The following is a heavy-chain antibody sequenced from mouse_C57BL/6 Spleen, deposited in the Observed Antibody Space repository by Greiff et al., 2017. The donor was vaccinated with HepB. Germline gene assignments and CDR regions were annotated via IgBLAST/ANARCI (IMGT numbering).Heavy chain of an antibody. CDR1: GYTFTSYW. Sequence: VQLQQPGAELVKPGASVKLSCKASGYTFTSYWMHWVKQRPGQGLEWIGMIHPNSGSTNYNEKFKSKATLTVDKSSSTTYMQLSSLTSEDSAVYYCARPSRTVVATDYWGQGTTLTVSS. CDR2: IHPNSGST. V-gene: IGHV1-64*01. CDR3: ARPSRTVVATDY. D-gene: IGHD1-1*01. J-gene: IGHJ2*01.